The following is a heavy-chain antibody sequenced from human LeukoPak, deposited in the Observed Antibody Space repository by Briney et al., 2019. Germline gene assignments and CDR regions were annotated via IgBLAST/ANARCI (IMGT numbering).Heavy chain of an antibody. J-gene: IGHJ6*03. CDR2: IYPGDSDT. CDR3: ARLRDSGWYRSNMDV. V-gene: IGHV5-51*01. D-gene: IGHD6-19*01. Sequence: GESLKISCMGSGYSFTSYWIGWVRQRPGKGLEWMGIIYPGDSDTRYSPSFQGQVTISADKSISTAYLQWSSLKASDTAMYYCARLRDSGWYRSNMDVWGKGTTVTVSS. CDR1: GYSFTSYW.